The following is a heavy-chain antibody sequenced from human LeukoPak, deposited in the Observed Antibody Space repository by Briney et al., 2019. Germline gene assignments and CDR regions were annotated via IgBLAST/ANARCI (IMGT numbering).Heavy chain of an antibody. Sequence: SETLSLTCTVSGGSISSLNYYWSWIRQPAGKGLEWIGRIYASGSTNYNPFLKSRVTMSVDTSKNQFSLKLSSVTAADTAVYYCARGQWLVPSRRFDYWGQGTLVTVSS. J-gene: IGHJ4*02. CDR1: GGSISSLNYY. V-gene: IGHV4-61*02. D-gene: IGHD6-19*01. CDR3: ARGQWLVPSRRFDY. CDR2: IYASGST.